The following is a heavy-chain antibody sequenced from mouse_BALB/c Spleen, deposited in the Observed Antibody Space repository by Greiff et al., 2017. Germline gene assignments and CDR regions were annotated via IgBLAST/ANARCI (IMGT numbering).Heavy chain of an antibody. J-gene: IGHJ3*01. D-gene: IGHD1-2*01. CDR2: ISTYYGDA. V-gene: IGHV1S137*01. CDR3: ASATTATGWFAY. CDR1: GYTFTDYA. Sequence: QVQLKESGAELVRPGVSVKISCKGSGYTFTDYAMHWVKQSHAKSLEWIGVISTYYGDASYNQKFKGKATMTVDKSSSTAYMELARLTSEDSAIYYCASATTATGWFAYWGQGTLVTVSA.